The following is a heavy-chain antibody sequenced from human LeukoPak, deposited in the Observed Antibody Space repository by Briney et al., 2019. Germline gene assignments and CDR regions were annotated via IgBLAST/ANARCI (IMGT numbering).Heavy chain of an antibody. CDR3: AILRTNREY. CDR2: IKQDGSEK. Sequence: GGSLRLSCAASGFTFSSYAMSWVRQAPGKGLEWVANIKQDGSEKYYVDSVEGRFTISRDNAKNSLYLQMNSLRAEDTAVYYCAILRTNREYWGQGTLVTVSS. CDR1: GFTFSSYA. J-gene: IGHJ4*02. D-gene: IGHD2-8*01. V-gene: IGHV3-7*01.